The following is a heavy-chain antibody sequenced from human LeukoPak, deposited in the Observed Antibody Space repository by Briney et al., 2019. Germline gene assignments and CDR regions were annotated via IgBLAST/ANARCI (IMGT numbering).Heavy chain of an antibody. CDR3: ARALLITTGAFDI. CDR2: IRYDGSNK. J-gene: IGHJ3*02. Sequence: GSLRLSCAASGFTFSSYGMHWVRQAPGKGLEWVAFIRYDGSNKYYTDSVKGRFTISRDNSKNTLYLQMNSLRAEDTAVYYCARALLITTGAFDIWGQGTMVTVSS. D-gene: IGHD5-24*01. CDR1: GFTFSSYG. V-gene: IGHV3-30*02.